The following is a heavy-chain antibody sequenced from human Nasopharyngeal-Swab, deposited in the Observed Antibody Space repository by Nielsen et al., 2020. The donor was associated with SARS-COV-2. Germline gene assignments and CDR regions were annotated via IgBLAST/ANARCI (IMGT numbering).Heavy chain of an antibody. J-gene: IGHJ4*02. Sequence: GGSLRLSCAASGFTFSPYTMTWVRQAPGQGLQWISYITSGNSVQYADSVRGRFTISRDNAKNSLYLQMNSLTAEDTAVYYCARERGGGYGDYWGPGTLVTVSS. D-gene: IGHD5-12*01. CDR3: ARERGGGYGDY. CDR1: GFTFSPYT. CDR2: ITSGNSV. V-gene: IGHV3-48*04.